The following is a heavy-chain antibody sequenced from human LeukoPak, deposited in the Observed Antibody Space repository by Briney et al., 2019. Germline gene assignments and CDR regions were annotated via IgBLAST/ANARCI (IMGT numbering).Heavy chain of an antibody. CDR3: ARGGTGKANWFDP. CDR1: GGSISGYY. J-gene: IGHJ5*02. Sequence: SETLSLTCTVSGGSISGYYWSWIRQPPGKGLEWIAFIYYTGSTNYNPSLKSRVTISVDTSKDQFSLKLSSVTAADTAVYYCARGGTGKANWFDPWGQGTLVTVSS. CDR2: IYYTGST. D-gene: IGHD1-1*01. V-gene: IGHV4-59*01.